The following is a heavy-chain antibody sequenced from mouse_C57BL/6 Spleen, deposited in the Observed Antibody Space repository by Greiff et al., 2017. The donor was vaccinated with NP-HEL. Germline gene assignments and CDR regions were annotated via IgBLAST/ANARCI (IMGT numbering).Heavy chain of an antibody. CDR3: ARRDYYGSSYPWYFDV. Sequence: VQLQQSGPELVKPGASVKISCKASGYTFTDYYMNWVKQSHGKSLEWIGDINPNNGGTSYNQKFKGKATLTVDKSSSTAYMELRSLTSEDSAVYYCARRDYYGSSYPWYFDVWGTGTTVTVSS. CDR2: INPNNGGT. J-gene: IGHJ1*03. CDR1: GYTFTDYY. D-gene: IGHD1-1*01. V-gene: IGHV1-26*01.